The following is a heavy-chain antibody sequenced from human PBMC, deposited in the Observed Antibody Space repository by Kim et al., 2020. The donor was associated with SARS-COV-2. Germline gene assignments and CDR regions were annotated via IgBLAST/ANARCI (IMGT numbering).Heavy chain of an antibody. CDR3: ARVCPDLTGYYREWVLHGRQVWWFDP. CDR1: GYTFTSYA. CDR2: INAGNGNT. J-gene: IGHJ5*02. V-gene: IGHV1-3*01. D-gene: IGHD3-9*01. Sequence: ASVKVSCKASGYTFTSYAMHWVRQAPGQRLEWMGWINAGNGNTKYSQKFQGRVTITRDTSASTAYMELSSLRSEDTAVYYCARVCPDLTGYYREWVLHGRQVWWFDPWGQGTLVTVSS.